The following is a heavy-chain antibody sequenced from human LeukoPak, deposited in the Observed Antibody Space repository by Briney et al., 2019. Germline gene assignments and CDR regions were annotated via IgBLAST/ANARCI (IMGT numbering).Heavy chain of an antibody. CDR1: GGSISSYY. V-gene: IGHV4-59*08. J-gene: IGHJ3*02. D-gene: IGHD2-15*01. Sequence: SETLSLTCTVSGGSISSYYWNWIRQPPGKGLEWIGYIYYSGSTNYNPSLKSRVTISVDTSKNQFSLKLSSVTAADTAVYYCARTVPGYCSGGSCYPIHAFDIWGQGTMVTVSS. CDR2: IYYSGST. CDR3: ARTVPGYCSGGSCYPIHAFDI.